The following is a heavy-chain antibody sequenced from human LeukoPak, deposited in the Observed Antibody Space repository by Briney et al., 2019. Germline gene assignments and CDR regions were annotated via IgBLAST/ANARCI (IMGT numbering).Heavy chain of an antibody. J-gene: IGHJ4*02. D-gene: IGHD6-19*01. CDR1: GFTFSSYA. CDR3: AKPADSYFSSGWFDY. Sequence: GGSLRLSCAASGFTFSSYAMSWVRQAPGKGLEWVSAISGSGGSTYYADSVKGRFTISRDNSENTLYLQMNSLRAEDTAVYYCAKPADSYFSSGWFDYWGQGTLVTVSS. CDR2: ISGSGGST. V-gene: IGHV3-23*01.